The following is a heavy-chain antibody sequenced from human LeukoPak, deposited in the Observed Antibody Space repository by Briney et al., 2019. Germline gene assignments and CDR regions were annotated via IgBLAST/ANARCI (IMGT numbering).Heavy chain of an antibody. CDR1: GFTFSSYA. Sequence: QPGGSLRLSCAASGFTFSSYAMHWVRQAPGKGLEWVAVISYDGSNKYYVDSVKGRFSISRDNSRNTVYLQMNSLRTEDTAVYYCAKDAISGAGYTGGWLWGYLDYWGQGTLVTVSS. D-gene: IGHD6-19*01. CDR3: AKDAISGAGYTGGWLWGYLDY. V-gene: IGHV3-33*05. CDR2: ISYDGSNK. J-gene: IGHJ4*02.